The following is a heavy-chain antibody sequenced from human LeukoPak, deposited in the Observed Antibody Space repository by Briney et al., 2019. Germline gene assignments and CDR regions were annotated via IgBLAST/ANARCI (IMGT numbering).Heavy chain of an antibody. CDR2: ISSSSSTI. CDR3: TRDRGLWEPQAFDI. V-gene: IGHV3-48*04. J-gene: IGHJ3*02. Sequence: PGGSLRLTCAGSGFTFSDYGMNWVRQVPGKGLEWVSYISSSSSTIYYAESVKGRFTVSRDNARNLLFLQLNSLRAEDTSVYYCTRDRGLWEPQAFDIWGQGTIITVSS. CDR1: GFTFSDYG. D-gene: IGHD1-26*01.